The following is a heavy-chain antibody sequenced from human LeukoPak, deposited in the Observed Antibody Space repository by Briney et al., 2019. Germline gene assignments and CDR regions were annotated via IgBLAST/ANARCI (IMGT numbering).Heavy chain of an antibody. CDR2: ISYNSDTI. D-gene: IGHD2-21*02. V-gene: IGHV3-9*01. J-gene: IGHJ2*01. Sequence: GGSLRLSCAASGFTFDDYAMHWVRQAPGKGLEWVSGISYNSDTIAYADSVKGRFTISRNNAKNSLYLQMNSLRAEDTALYYCAKDYCGGDCYSGWYFDLWGRGTLVTVSS. CDR1: GFTFDDYA. CDR3: AKDYCGGDCYSGWYFDL.